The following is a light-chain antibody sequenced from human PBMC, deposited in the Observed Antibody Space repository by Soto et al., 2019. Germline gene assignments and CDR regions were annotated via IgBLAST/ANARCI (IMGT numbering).Light chain of an antibody. J-gene: IGLJ2*01. V-gene: IGLV2-14*01. CDR1: SSDVGGYNY. CDR3: SSYTRRNTVV. CDR2: GVS. Sequence: QSALTQPASVSGSLGQSITISCTGTSSDVGGYNYVSWYQQHPGKAPKLMIYGVSNRPSGVSNRFSASKSGNTAFLTISGLQAEDEGDYYCSSYTRRNTVVFGGGTKLTVL.